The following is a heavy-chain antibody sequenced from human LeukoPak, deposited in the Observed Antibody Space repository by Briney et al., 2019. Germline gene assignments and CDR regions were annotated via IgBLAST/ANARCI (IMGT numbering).Heavy chain of an antibody. D-gene: IGHD5-12*01. Sequence: GRSLRLSCAASGFTFDDYAMHWVRQAPGKGLEWVSGISWNRGSIGYADSVKGRFTISRDNAKNSLYPQMNSLRADDMALYYCAKGARLRANSYYFDSWGQGTLVTVSS. CDR3: AKGARLRANSYYFDS. CDR1: GFTFDDYA. CDR2: ISWNRGSI. J-gene: IGHJ4*02. V-gene: IGHV3-9*03.